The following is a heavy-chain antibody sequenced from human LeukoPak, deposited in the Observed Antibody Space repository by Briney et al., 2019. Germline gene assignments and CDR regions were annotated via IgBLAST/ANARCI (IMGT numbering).Heavy chain of an antibody. Sequence: ASVKVSCKASGYTFTGYYMHWVRQAPGQGLEWMGWINPNSGGTNYAQKFQGRVTITADKSTSTAYMELSSLRSEDTAVYYCASPLGDSSGYYYANWGQGTLVTVSS. CDR3: ASPLGDSSGYYYAN. D-gene: IGHD3-22*01. CDR2: INPNSGGT. V-gene: IGHV1-2*02. J-gene: IGHJ4*02. CDR1: GYTFTGYY.